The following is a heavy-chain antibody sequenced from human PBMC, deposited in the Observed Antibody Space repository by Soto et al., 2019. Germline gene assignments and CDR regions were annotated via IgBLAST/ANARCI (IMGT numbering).Heavy chain of an antibody. D-gene: IGHD2-21*02. J-gene: IGHJ2*01. CDR3: TRHVVQYCGGDCYLLPYFDL. V-gene: IGHV3-73*02. CDR2: IRSKANNYAT. Sequence: EVQLVESGGGLVQPGGSLKLSCEASGFTFSGSAVHWVRQASGKGLEWVGRIRSKANNYATVYAASVKGRFTISRDDSKNTAYLQMNSLKTEDTAVYYCTRHVVQYCGGDCYLLPYFDLWGRGTLVTVSS. CDR1: GFTFSGSA.